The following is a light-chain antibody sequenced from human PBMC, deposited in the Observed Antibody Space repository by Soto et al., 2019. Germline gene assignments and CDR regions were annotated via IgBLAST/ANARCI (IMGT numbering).Light chain of an antibody. Sequence: DIQMTQSPSTLSASVGDRVTITCRASQSISSWLAWYQQKPGKAPKLLIYDASSLESGVPSRFSGSGSGTEFTLTISSLQPDDFATYYCQQYNGYQQIDGYATFGGGTKVDIK. V-gene: IGKV1-5*01. CDR1: QSISSW. J-gene: IGKJ4*01. CDR2: DAS. CDR3: QQYNGYQQIDGYAT.